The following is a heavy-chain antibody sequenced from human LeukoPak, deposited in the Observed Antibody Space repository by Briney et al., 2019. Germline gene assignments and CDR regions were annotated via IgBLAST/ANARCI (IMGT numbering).Heavy chain of an antibody. V-gene: IGHV3-23*01. D-gene: IGHD3/OR15-3a*01. CDR1: GFTFSSYD. Sequence: GGSLRLSCAASGFTFSSYDMNWVRQAPGRGLEWVSSISRSGGSTFYADSVKGWFSISRDNSKNTLYLQMNSLRAEDTAVYYCAKCRTVGTDAFHIWGQGTMVTVSS. CDR3: AKCRTVGTDAFHI. CDR2: ISRSGGST. J-gene: IGHJ3*02.